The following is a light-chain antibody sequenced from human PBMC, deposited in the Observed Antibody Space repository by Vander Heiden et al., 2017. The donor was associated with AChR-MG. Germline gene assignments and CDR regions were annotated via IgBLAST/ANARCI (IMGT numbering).Light chain of an antibody. CDR3: QQDNNWPRT. CDR2: GAS. CDR1: QSVNIN. J-gene: IGKJ1*01. Sequence: EIVMTQSPATLSVSPGKRATLSCRASQSVNINLAWYQQKPGQAPRLLIYGASTRAIGIPARFSGSGSGTDFTLTISSLQSEDFAVYYCQQDNNWPRTFGQGTKVEIK. V-gene: IGKV3-15*01.